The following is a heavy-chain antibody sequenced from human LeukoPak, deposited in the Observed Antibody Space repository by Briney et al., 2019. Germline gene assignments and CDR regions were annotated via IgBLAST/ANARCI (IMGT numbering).Heavy chain of an antibody. CDR3: ARPRIHFDRLPLDY. V-gene: IGHV5-51*01. D-gene: IGHD3-9*01. CDR1: GYSSTSYW. J-gene: IGHJ4*02. CDR2: IYPGDSDT. Sequence: GESLKISCKGSGYSSTSYWIGWVRQMPGKGLEWMGIIYPGDSDTRYSPSFQGQVTISADKPISTDYLQWSSLKASDTAMYYCARPRIHFDRLPLDYWGQGTLVTVSS.